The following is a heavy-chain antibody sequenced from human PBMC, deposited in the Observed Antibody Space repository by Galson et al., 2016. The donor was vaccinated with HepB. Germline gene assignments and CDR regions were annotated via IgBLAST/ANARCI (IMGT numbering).Heavy chain of an antibody. CDR3: ASIAVPGFIRVYY. Sequence: SETLSLTCTVSGGSIKSSGGDYYWGWIRQPPGKGLEWIGRVYYGGSPYYNPSLWGRVTLSVDTSKNPFSLNLSFMTAADTAVYYLASIAVPGFIRVYYWGRGTLVTVAS. V-gene: IGHV4-39*01. CDR2: VYYGGSP. D-gene: IGHD6-19*01. CDR1: GGSIKSSGGDYY. J-gene: IGHJ4*02.